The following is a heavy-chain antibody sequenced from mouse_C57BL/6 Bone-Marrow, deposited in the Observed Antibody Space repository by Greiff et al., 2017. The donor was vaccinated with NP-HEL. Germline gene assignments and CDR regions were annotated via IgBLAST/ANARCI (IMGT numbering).Heavy chain of an antibody. J-gene: IGHJ4*01. V-gene: IGHV2-4*01. CDR1: GFSLTSYG. CDR2: IWSGGST. CDR3: AKNYYYGRDAMDY. Sequence: VKLVESGPGLVQPSQSLSITCTVSGFSLTSYGVHWVRQPPGKGLEWLGVIWSGGSTDYNAAFISRLSISKDNSKSQVFFKMNSLQADDTAIYYCAKNYYYGRDAMDYWGQGTSVTVSS. D-gene: IGHD1-1*01.